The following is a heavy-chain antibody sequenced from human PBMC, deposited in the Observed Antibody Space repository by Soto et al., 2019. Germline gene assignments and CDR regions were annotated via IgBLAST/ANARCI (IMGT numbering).Heavy chain of an antibody. CDR3: ASKFIDDGDYNYFYMDV. J-gene: IGHJ6*03. Sequence: QVQLVQSGAEVKKPGSSVKVSCKASGGTFSSYTIGWVRQAPGQGLEWMGRIIPILGIATYAQKFQCRVTITADKSPCKASKESSSLRSEDTAVYYWASKFIDDGDYNYFYMDVWAKGNTVTV. D-gene: IGHD4-17*01. CDR2: IIPILGIA. V-gene: IGHV1-69*02. CDR1: GGTFSSYT.